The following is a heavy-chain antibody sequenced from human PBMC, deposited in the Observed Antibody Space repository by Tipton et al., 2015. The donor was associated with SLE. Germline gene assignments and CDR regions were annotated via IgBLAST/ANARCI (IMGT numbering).Heavy chain of an antibody. CDR2: INHSGST. V-gene: IGHV4-34*01. CDR1: GGSFSGYH. Sequence: TLSLTCAVYGGSFSGYHWSWIRQPPGKGLEWIGEINHSGSTNYNPSLKSRVTISIDTSKNQFSLKLNSVTAADTAVDYCARIPFDSWGQGTQVTVSS. CDR3: ARIPFDS. J-gene: IGHJ5*01. D-gene: IGHD2-2*02.